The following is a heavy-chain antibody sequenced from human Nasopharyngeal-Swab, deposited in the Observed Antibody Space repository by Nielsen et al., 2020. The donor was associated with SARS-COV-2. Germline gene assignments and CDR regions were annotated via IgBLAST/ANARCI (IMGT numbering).Heavy chain of an antibody. D-gene: IGHD3-22*01. V-gene: IGHV1-2*06. CDR2: INPNSGGT. CDR3: AREMYYDSSGYYYVRGGDFDY. Sequence: ASVKVSCKASGYTFTSYGISWVRQAPGQGLEWMGRINPNSGGTNYAQKFQDRVTMTRDTSISTAYMELSRLRSDDTAVYYCAREMYYDSSGYYYVRGGDFDYWGQGTLVTVSS. J-gene: IGHJ4*02. CDR1: GYTFTSYG.